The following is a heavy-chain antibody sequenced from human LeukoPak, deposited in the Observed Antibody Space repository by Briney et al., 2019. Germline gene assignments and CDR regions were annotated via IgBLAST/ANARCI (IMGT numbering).Heavy chain of an antibody. CDR1: GFTFSTYG. D-gene: IGHD2-2*03. Sequence: GGSLRLSCAASGFTFSTYGMHWVRQAPGKGLEWMALLSYDGSNKYYADSVMGRSTISRDNSKNTVYLQMNSLRAEDTAVYYCAKGGYCSSSSCYQGVFDIWGQGTMVTVSS. CDR2: LSYDGSNK. CDR3: AKGGYCSSSSCYQGVFDI. V-gene: IGHV3-30*18. J-gene: IGHJ3*02.